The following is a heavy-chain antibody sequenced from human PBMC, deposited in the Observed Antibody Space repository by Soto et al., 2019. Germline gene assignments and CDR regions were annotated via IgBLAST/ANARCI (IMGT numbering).Heavy chain of an antibody. CDR2: VSHDGRNT. J-gene: IGHJ4*02. CDR1: GFTFSDYA. Sequence: VQLVESGGGVVQPGRSLRLSCAASGFTFSDYAMHWVRQAPGKGLEWVAVVSHDGRNTHYADSVKGRFTISRDSSKNTVPLEMTSLRAEDTAVCYCARGGRQWLVTSDFNYWGQGALVTVSS. CDR3: ARGGRQWLVTSDFNY. D-gene: IGHD6-19*01. V-gene: IGHV3-30*03.